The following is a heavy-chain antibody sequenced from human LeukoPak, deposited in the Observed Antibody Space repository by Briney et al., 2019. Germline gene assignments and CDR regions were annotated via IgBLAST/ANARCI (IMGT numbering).Heavy chain of an antibody. Sequence: PGGSLRLSCAASGFIFDDFTLHWVRQAPGKGLEWVSLINWDGGSTYYADSVKARFTISRDNSKNSLYLQMDSLTTDDTAFYYCAKGDVDSPMNFYHWGQGTLVTVSS. CDR1: GFIFDDFT. CDR3: AKGDVDSPMNFYH. D-gene: IGHD5-12*01. V-gene: IGHV3-43*01. J-gene: IGHJ4*02. CDR2: INWDGGST.